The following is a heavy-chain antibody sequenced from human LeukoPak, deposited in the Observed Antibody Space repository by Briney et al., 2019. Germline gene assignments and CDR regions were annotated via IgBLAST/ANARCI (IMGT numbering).Heavy chain of an antibody. Sequence: SETLSLTCTVSGGSVNSGSYSWSRLRQPPGKGLEWIGYISHRGSTKYNPSLKSRVTISVDTSKNQFSLKLSSVTAADTAMYYCAQGGGVVADDAFDFCGQGTMVTVSS. J-gene: IGHJ3*01. CDR1: GGSVNSGSYS. V-gene: IGHV4-61*01. CDR2: ISHRGST. D-gene: IGHD2-15*01. CDR3: AQGGGVVADDAFDF.